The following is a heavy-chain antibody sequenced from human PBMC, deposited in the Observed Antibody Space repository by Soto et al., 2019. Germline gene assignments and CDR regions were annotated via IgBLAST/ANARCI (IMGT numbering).Heavy chain of an antibody. V-gene: IGHV3-23*01. D-gene: IGHD5-18*01. CDR3: AKVRDSFPHTDAFDI. J-gene: IGHJ3*02. CDR1: GFTFSSYA. Sequence: GGSLRLSCAASGFTFSSYAMSWVRQAPGKGLEWVSAISGSGGRTYYADSVKGRFTISRDNSKNTLYLQMNSLRAEDTAVYYCAKVRDSFPHTDAFDIWGQGTMVTVSS. CDR2: ISGSGGRT.